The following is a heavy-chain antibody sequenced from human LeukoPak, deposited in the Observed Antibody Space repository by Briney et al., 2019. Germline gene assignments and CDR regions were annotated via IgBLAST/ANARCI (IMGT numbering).Heavy chain of an antibody. V-gene: IGHV4-59*08. J-gene: IGHJ4*02. CDR2: IYYSGST. D-gene: IGHD3-10*02. Sequence: PSETLSLTCTVSGGSISSYYWSWIRQPPGKGLEWIGYIYYSGSTNYNPSLKSRVTISVDTSKNQFSLKLSSVTAADTAVYYCARQVGAVRGYYFDYWGQGTLVTVSS. CDR1: GGSISSYY. CDR3: ARQVGAVRGYYFDY.